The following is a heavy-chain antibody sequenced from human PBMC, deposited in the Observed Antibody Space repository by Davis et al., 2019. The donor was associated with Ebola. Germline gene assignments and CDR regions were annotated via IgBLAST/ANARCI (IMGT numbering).Heavy chain of an antibody. CDR2: ISYDGSNK. Sequence: GESLKISCAASGFTFSSYAMHWVRQAPGKGLEWVAVISYDGSNKYYADSVKGRFTISRDNKNSLYLQMNSLRVEDTAVYYCARSPVANYWGQGTLVTVSS. V-gene: IGHV3-30-3*01. D-gene: IGHD6-19*01. J-gene: IGHJ4*02. CDR3: ARSPVANY. CDR1: GFTFSSYA.